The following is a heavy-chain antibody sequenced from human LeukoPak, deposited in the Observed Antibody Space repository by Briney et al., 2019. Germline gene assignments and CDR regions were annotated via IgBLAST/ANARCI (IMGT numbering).Heavy chain of an antibody. Sequence: GGSLRLSCAASGFIFSSYGMSWVRQAPGQGREWVSAISGSVRSTYYSDSVKGRFTISKDTSKNTLYLQMNSLRAEDTARYYCAKDQLIRFCGRSRSSNTHDSWGQGTLVTVSS. V-gene: IGHV3-23*01. CDR1: GFIFSSYG. J-gene: IGHJ4*02. CDR2: ISGSVRST. D-gene: IGHD2-15*01. CDR3: AKDQLIRFCGRSRSSNTHDS.